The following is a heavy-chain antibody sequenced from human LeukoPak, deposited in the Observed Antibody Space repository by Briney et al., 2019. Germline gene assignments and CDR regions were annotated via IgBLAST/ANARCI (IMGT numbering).Heavy chain of an antibody. Sequence: SETLSLTCTVSGGSISSGSYYWSWIRQPAGKGLEWIGRIYTSGSTNYNPSLKSRVTISVDTSKNQFSLKLSSVTAADTAVYYCARSPYDILYMDVWGKGTTVTISS. CDR3: ARSPYDILYMDV. V-gene: IGHV4-61*02. CDR2: IYTSGST. CDR1: GGSISSGSYY. J-gene: IGHJ6*03. D-gene: IGHD3-9*01.